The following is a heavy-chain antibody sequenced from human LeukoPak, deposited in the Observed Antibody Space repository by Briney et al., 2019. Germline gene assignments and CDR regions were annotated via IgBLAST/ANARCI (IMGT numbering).Heavy chain of an antibody. CDR3: ARGGLKWEPHRGVFDY. Sequence: PSETLSLTCAVSGDSITNSNWWSWVRQPPGKGLEWIGEIYHSGSTNYNPSLKSRVTISVDKSKNQFSLKLSSVTAADTAVYYCARGGLKWEPHRGVFDYWGQGTLVTVSS. D-gene: IGHD1-26*01. CDR2: IYHSGST. V-gene: IGHV4-4*02. J-gene: IGHJ4*02. CDR1: GDSITNSNW.